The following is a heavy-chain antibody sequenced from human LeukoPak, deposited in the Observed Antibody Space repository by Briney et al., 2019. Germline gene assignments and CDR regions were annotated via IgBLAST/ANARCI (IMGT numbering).Heavy chain of an antibody. D-gene: IGHD1-7*01. CDR1: GFSLSTSGVG. Sequence: SGPTLVKPTQTLTLTCTFSGFSLSTSGVGVGWIRQPPGKALEWLALIYWNDDKRYSPSLKSRLTITKDTSKNQVVLTMTNMDPVDTATYYCAHFDNWNYEGDDAFDIWGQGTMVTVSS. CDR3: AHFDNWNYEGDDAFDI. V-gene: IGHV2-5*01. J-gene: IGHJ3*02. CDR2: IYWNDDK.